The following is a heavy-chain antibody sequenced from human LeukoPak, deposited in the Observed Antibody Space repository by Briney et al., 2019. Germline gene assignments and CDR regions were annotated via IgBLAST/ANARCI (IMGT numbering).Heavy chain of an antibody. CDR2: IYNGVPT. J-gene: IGHJ4*02. CDR3: VQTTGWPGFDY. CDR1: GAPISRFY. Sequence: PSETLSLTCTTSGAPISRFYWSWVRQPPGKGLEWIGNIYNGVPTFFNPSLKSRVTLSVDTSKTQFSLQLASVTAADTAVYYCVQTTGWPGFDYWGQGLLVTVSS. D-gene: IGHD6-19*01. V-gene: IGHV4-4*09.